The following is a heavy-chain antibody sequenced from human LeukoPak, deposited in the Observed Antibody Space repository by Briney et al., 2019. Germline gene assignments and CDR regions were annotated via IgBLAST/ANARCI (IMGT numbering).Heavy chain of an antibody. D-gene: IGHD1-26*01. V-gene: IGHV4-34*01. CDR1: GGSFSGYY. CDR2: INHSGST. Sequence: SETLSLTCAVYGGSFSGYYWSWIRQPPGKGREWIGEINHSGSTNYNPSLKSRITISVDTSKNQFSLKLSSVTAADTAVYYCARGRYSGSSFDYWGQGTLVTVSS. CDR3: ARGRYSGSSFDY. J-gene: IGHJ4*02.